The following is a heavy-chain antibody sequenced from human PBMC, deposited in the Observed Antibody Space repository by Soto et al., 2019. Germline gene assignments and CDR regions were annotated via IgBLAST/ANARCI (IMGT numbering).Heavy chain of an antibody. CDR1: GGTFSSYA. D-gene: IGHD3-22*01. V-gene: IGHV1-69*01. J-gene: IGHJ4*02. Sequence: QVQLVQSGAEVKKPGSSVKVSCKASGGTFSSYAISWVRQAPGQGLEWMGGIIPIFGTANYAQKFQGRVTITADESTSTAYMELSSLRSEDTAVYYCARDRAIGYYDSSGYYGDWGQGTLVTVSS. CDR2: IIPIFGTA. CDR3: ARDRAIGYYDSSGYYGD.